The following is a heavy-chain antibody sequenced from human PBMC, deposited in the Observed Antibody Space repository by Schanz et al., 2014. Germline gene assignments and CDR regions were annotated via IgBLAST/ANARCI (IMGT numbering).Heavy chain of an antibody. D-gene: IGHD3-10*01. V-gene: IGHV3-21*01. J-gene: IGHJ3*02. CDR2: ISSGGRNI. CDR1: GITFSGYS. CDR3: ARGIITMVRGGDVGAFDI. Sequence: DVQLVESGGGLVQPGGSLRLSCAASGITFSGYSMNWVRQAPGKGLEWVSSISSGGRNISYADSLKGRFTISRDNAKNSLYLQMDSLRAEDTAVYYCARGIITMVRGGDVGAFDIWGRGTMVTVSS.